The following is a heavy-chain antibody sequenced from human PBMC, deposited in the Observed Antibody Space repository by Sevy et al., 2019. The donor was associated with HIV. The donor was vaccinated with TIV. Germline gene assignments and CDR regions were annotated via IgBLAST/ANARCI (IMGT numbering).Heavy chain of an antibody. CDR3: AREGGYSYGTFDY. D-gene: IGHD5-18*01. J-gene: IGHJ4*02. CDR1: GGSISSYY. CDR2: IYYSGRT. V-gene: IGHV4-59*13. Sequence: SETLSLTCTVSGGSISSYYWSWIRQPPGKGLEWIGYIYYSGRTNYNPSLKSRVTISVDTSKNQFSLKLSSVTAADTAVYYCAREGGYSYGTFDYWGQGTLVTVSS.